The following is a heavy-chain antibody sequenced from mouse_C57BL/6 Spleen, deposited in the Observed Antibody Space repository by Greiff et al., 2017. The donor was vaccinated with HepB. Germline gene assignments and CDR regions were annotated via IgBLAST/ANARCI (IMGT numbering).Heavy chain of an antibody. D-gene: IGHD3-2*02. CDR1: GFTFSSYG. J-gene: IGHJ3*01. V-gene: IGHV5-6*02. Sequence: DVMLVESGGDLVKPGGSLKLSCAASGFTFSSYGMSWVRQTPDKRLEWVATISSGGSYTYYPDSVKGRFTISRDNAKNTLYLQMSSLKSEDTAMYYCARQWGSSGYGWFAYWGQGTLVTVSA. CDR2: ISSGGSYT. CDR3: ARQWGSSGYGWFAY.